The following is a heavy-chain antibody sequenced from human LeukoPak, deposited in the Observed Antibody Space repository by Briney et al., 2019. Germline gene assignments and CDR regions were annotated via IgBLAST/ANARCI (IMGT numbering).Heavy chain of an antibody. J-gene: IGHJ4*02. CDR3: ARGPNSNWSGLDF. V-gene: IGHV3-74*01. CDR2: ISPTGSTT. D-gene: IGHD6-6*01. Sequence: GGSLRLSCTASGFSFSGHWMHWARQLPGQGLVWVSRISPTGSTTSYADFVKGRFTVSRDNAKNTLYLQVNNLRAEDTAVYYCARGPNSNWSGLDFWGQGTLLTVSS. CDR1: GFSFSGHW.